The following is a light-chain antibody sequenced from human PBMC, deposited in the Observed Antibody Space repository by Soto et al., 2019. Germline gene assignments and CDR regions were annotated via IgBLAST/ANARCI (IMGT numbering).Light chain of an antibody. Sequence: ELVLTQSPGTLSLSPGERATLSCRGNASVKNNSLAWYQQHPGQPPRLLIFGASSRVTGIPDRFIGSVSGAYFSLTISRLESEDSAVYFCHHYGYGADTFGQGTKLEIK. V-gene: IGKV3-20*01. CDR1: ASVKNNS. CDR3: HHYGYGADT. J-gene: IGKJ2*01. CDR2: GAS.